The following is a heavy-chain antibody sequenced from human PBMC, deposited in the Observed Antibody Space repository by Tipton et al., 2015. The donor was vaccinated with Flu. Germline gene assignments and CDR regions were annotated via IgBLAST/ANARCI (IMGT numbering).Heavy chain of an antibody. V-gene: IGHV3-15*05. Sequence: SLRLSCAASGFNFGNAWMNWVRQAPGKGLEWLARIKSNTDGGAVDYAVSVKGRFSTSRDDSKDTLYLQMNSLRTEDTAVYFCTTDLSGVRYYYYGMDVWGQGTSVTVS. J-gene: IGHJ6*02. CDR2: IKSNTDGGAV. CDR3: TTDLSGVRYYYYGMDV. D-gene: IGHD3-3*01. CDR1: GFNFGNAW.